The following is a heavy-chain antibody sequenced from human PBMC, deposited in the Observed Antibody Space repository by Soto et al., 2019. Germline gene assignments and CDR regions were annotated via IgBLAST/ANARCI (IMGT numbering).Heavy chain of an antibody. CDR1: SDSIAGENW. J-gene: IGHJ4*02. D-gene: IGHD6-19*01. CDR2: VFHTGGT. V-gene: IGHV4-4*02. Sequence: QVQLQESGPGLVKPSETLSLNCTVSSDSIAGENWWSWVRQPPGLELEWIGEVFHTGGTNYNPSLKSRVTMEVDKSKNQFSLKLISATAADTAVDYCARVFSSGSGWMYYFDFWGQGTLVSVSS. CDR3: ARVFSSGSGWMYYFDF.